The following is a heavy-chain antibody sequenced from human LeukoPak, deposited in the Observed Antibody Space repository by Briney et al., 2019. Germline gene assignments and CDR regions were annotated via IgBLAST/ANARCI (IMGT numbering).Heavy chain of an antibody. D-gene: IGHD6-19*01. CDR1: GGSISSYY. CDR3: ARDLSLGQWLPIDY. J-gene: IGHJ4*02. V-gene: IGHV4-38-2*02. Sequence: PSETLSLTCTVSGGSISSYYWGWIRQPPGKGLEWIGSIYHSGRTFYNPSLKSRVTISVDTSKNQFSLKLTSVTAAGTAVYYCARDLSLGQWLPIDYWGQGTLVTVSS. CDR2: IYHSGRT.